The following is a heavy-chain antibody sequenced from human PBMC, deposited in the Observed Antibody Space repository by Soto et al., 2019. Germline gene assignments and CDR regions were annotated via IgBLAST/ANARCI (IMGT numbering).Heavy chain of an antibody. V-gene: IGHV4-39*01. D-gene: IGHD5-18*01. CDR3: AVGGARRGYTYGYFDY. Sequence: SETLSLTCTVSGGSISSYYWGWIRQSPGKGLEWLGSIYYSGSTYYNPSLKSRVTISVDTSKNQFSLKLSSVTAADTAVYYCAVGGARRGYTYGYFDYWGQGTLVTVSS. J-gene: IGHJ4*02. CDR2: IYYSGST. CDR1: GGSISSYY.